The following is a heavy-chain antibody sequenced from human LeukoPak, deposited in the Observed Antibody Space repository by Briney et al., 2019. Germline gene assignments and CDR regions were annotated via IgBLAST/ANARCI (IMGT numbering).Heavy chain of an antibody. V-gene: IGHV3-21*01. CDR2: ISSSGMYR. Sequence: PGGSLRLSCAASGVTFTNYSMNWGRQAPGKGLEWGSAISSSGMYRYYEESVKGRFTISRDKAKNSLYLQMNSLTAQDTAVSYCATAGTAAGLYYGMAVWGQGPTVTVSS. J-gene: IGHJ6*02. CDR1: GVTFTNYS. D-gene: IGHD6-13*01. CDR3: ATAGTAAGLYYGMAV.